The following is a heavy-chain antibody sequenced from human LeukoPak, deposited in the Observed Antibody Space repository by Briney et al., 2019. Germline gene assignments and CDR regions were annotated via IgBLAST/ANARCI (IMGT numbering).Heavy chain of an antibody. CDR2: IRFDGSKI. CDR3: ARKYASGTYPLDY. CDR1: GFTFSNAW. J-gene: IGHJ4*02. D-gene: IGHD3-10*01. Sequence: GGSLRLSCAASGFTFSNAWMSWVRRAPGKGLEWMTFIRFDGSKIYYADSVKGRFTISRDLSKNTLYLQMSSLRVEDTAVYYCARKYASGTYPLDYWGQGILVTVSS. V-gene: IGHV3-30*02.